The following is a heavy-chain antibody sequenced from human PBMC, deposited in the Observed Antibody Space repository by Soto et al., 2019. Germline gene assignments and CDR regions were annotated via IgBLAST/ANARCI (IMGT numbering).Heavy chain of an antibody. CDR1: AGSFSVYY. D-gene: IGHD4-17*01. CDR2: INHSGST. V-gene: IGHV4-34*01. CDR3: SRDTLDLDYGDVLGY. J-gene: IGHJ4*02. Sequence: PAEPRALTCAVYAGSFSVYYWSWIRPPPGKGLEWIGEINHSGSTNYNPSLKSRVTISVDTSKNQFSLKLSSVTAAETAVYYCSRDTLDLDYGDVLGYWGQGSLVTVSS.